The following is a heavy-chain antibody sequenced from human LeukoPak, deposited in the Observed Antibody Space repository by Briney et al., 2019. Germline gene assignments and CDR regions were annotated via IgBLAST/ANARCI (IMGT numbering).Heavy chain of an antibody. CDR2: ISWDSDSI. J-gene: IGHJ6*02. CDR3: AKGRSYYYYYSMDV. Sequence: GGSLRLSCAASGFTFDDYAMHWVRQAPGKGLEWVSGISWDSDSIVYADSVKGRFTISRDNAKNSLYLQMNSLRAEDTALYHCAKGRSYYYYYSMDVWGQGTTVTVSS. D-gene: IGHD1-14*01. CDR1: GFTFDDYA. V-gene: IGHV3-9*01.